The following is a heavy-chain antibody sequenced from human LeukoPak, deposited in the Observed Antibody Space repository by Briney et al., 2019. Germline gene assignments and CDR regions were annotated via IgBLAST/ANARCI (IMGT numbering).Heavy chain of an antibody. CDR3: ARRVVRGGFDY. J-gene: IGHJ4*02. D-gene: IGHD3-10*01. CDR1: GGSISSYY. V-gene: IGHV4-59*08. CDR2: IYYSGST. Sequence: SETLSLTCTVSGGSISSYYWNWIRQPPGKGLEWIGHIYYSGSTNYSPSLKSRVTISVDTSKNQFSLKLSSVTAADTAVYYCARRVVRGGFDYWGQGTLVTVSS.